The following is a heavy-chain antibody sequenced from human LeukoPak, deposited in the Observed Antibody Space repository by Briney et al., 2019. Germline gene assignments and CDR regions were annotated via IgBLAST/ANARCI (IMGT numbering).Heavy chain of an antibody. CDR3: ARDSLIFGVVTTFDY. D-gene: IGHD3-3*01. J-gene: IGHJ4*02. CDR1: GFTFSGFN. Sequence: GGSLRLSCAASGFTFSGFNMNWLRQAPGKGLEWLSYISTTGTIYYAESVKGRFSISRDNAKNSLYLQMNSLRPEDTAVYYCARDSLIFGVVTTFDYWGQGTLVTVSS. CDR2: ISTTGTI. V-gene: IGHV3-48*01.